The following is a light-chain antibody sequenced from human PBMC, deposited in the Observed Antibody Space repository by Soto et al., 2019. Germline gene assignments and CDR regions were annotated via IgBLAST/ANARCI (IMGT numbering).Light chain of an antibody. CDR1: SSDVGGYSY. J-gene: IGLJ2*01. V-gene: IGLV2-14*03. CDR2: DVR. Sequence: QSALTQPASVSGSPGQSITISCTGASSDVGGYSYVSWYQHHPGKAPKLMIYDVRNRPSGVSNRFSGSKSGNTASLTISGLQAEDEADYYCSSYTSSTSVIFGGGTQLTVL. CDR3: SSYTSSTSVI.